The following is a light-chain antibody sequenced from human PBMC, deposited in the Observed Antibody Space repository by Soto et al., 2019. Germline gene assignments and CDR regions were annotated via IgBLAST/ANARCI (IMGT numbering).Light chain of an antibody. J-gene: IGKJ1*01. CDR1: QPISEY. Sequence: DIQMTQSPSSLSASVGDRVTITCWTSQPISEYLNWYQQKPGKAPSLLIYTSSNLQTGVPSRFSGSGSGTHFTLTINSLQPEDFATYYCQQSYNTPRTFGQGTKVDIK. CDR3: QQSYNTPRT. V-gene: IGKV1-39*01. CDR2: TSS.